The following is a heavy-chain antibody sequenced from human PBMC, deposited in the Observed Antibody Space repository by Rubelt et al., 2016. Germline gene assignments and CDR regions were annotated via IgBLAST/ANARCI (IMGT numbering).Heavy chain of an antibody. J-gene: IGHJ2*01. Sequence: QVQLQQWGAGLLKPSETLSLTCAVYGGSFSGYYWSWIRQPPGKGLEWIGEINHSGSTNYNPSLKSRVTISVDTSKNQFSLKLSCGTAADTAVYYCARRRRYSGSSYWYFDLWGRGTLVTVSS. CDR1: GGSFSGYY. D-gene: IGHD1-26*01. CDR3: ARRRRYSGSSYWYFDL. CDR2: INHSGST. V-gene: IGHV4-34*01.